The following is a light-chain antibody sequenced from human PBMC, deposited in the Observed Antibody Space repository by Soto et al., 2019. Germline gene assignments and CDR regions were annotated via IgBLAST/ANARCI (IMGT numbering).Light chain of an antibody. V-gene: IGKV3-15*01. J-gene: IGKJ5*01. Sequence: EILMTQSPATLSVSPGERATLSCRASQSVSSNLAWYQQKPGQAPRLLIYVASYRATGIPARFSGSGSGTEYTLTISNLQAEDFEVYYCQQFNNWPHTFGQGTRLEIK. CDR2: VAS. CDR1: QSVSSN. CDR3: QQFNNWPHT.